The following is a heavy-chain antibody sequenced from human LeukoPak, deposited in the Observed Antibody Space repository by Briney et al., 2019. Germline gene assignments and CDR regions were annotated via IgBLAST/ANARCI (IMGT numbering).Heavy chain of an antibody. CDR2: ISYDGSNK. CDR3: AREVPMTTVAHPLGPFDY. J-gene: IGHJ4*02. Sequence: GGSLRLSCAASGFTFSSYAMHWVRQAPGKGLEWVAVISYDGSNKYYADSVKGRFTISRDNSKNTLYLQMNSLRAEDTAVYYCAREVPMTTVAHPLGPFDYWGQGTLVTVSS. D-gene: IGHD4-23*01. CDR1: GFTFSSYA. V-gene: IGHV3-30*03.